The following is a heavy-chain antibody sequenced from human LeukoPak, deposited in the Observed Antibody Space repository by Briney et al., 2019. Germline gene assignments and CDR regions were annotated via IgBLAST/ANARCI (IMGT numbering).Heavy chain of an antibody. Sequence: SETLSLTCAVSGGSISSGGYSWRWIRQPPGKGLEWIGYIYHSGSTYYNPSLKSRVTISVDRSKNQFPLKLSSVTAADTAVYYCARGVRARRYFDWADKYYFDYWGQGTLVTVSS. J-gene: IGHJ4*02. V-gene: IGHV4-30-2*01. CDR3: ARGVRARRYFDWADKYYFDY. CDR2: IYHSGST. CDR1: GGSISSGGYS. D-gene: IGHD3-9*01.